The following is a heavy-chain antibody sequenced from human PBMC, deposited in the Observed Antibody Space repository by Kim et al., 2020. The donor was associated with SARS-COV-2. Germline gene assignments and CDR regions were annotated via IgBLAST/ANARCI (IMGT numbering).Heavy chain of an antibody. CDR3: ARGPDGGNPLDTFQH. J-gene: IGHJ1*01. D-gene: IGHD5-18*01. CDR1: GGPFSGYY. V-gene: IGHV4-34*01. Sequence: SETLSLTCAVYGGPFSGYYWSWIRQSPGKGLEWIGEINRSGSTNYNPSLKSRVTISVDTSKKQFSLRLTSVTAADTAVYYCARGPDGGNPLDTFQHWGQGTLVTVSS. CDR2: INRSGST.